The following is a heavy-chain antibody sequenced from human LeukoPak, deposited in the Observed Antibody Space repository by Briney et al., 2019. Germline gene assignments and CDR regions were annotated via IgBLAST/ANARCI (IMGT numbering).Heavy chain of an antibody. Sequence: GGSLRLSCAASGFTFSSYAMSWVRQAPGQGLEWVSIISTSGGSTYYADSVKGRFTISRDNSKNTLYLQMNSLRAEDTAVYYCAKSQGSYSYTFDYWGQGTLVTVSS. CDR1: GFTFSSYA. J-gene: IGHJ4*02. CDR2: ISTSGGST. D-gene: IGHD3-16*02. CDR3: AKSQGSYSYTFDY. V-gene: IGHV3-23*01.